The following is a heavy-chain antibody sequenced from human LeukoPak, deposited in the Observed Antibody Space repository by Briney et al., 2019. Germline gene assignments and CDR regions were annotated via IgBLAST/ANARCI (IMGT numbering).Heavy chain of an antibody. CDR1: GFTFSNYA. Sequence: PGGSLRLSCAASGFTFSNYAMNWVRQAPGKGLQWVSSISGSGGNTYYADSVKGRFTISRDNSKNTLYLQMNSLRAEDTAVYYCARDSGFSGTQRGEYWGQGTLVTVSS. CDR3: ARDSGFSGTQRGEY. CDR2: ISGSGGNT. J-gene: IGHJ4*02. V-gene: IGHV3-23*01. D-gene: IGHD3/OR15-3a*01.